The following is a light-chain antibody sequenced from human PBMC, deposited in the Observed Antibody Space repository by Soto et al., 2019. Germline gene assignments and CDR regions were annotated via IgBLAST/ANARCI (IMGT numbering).Light chain of an antibody. CDR3: NSYTTSTTFV. CDR2: DVS. CDR1: SSDIGTYNY. Sequence: QSVLTQPASVSGSPGQPITISCTGTSSDIGTYNYVSWYQQHPGKAPKLMIYDVSNRPSGVSNRFSGSKSGSTASLTISGLQAEDEADYYCNSYTTSTTFVFGTGTKVTVL. V-gene: IGLV2-14*01. J-gene: IGLJ1*01.